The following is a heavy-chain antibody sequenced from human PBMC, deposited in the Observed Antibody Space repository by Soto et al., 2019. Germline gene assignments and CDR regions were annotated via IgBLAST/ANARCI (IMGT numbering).Heavy chain of an antibody. J-gene: IGHJ6*02. CDR2: ISAYNGNT. D-gene: IGHD3-16*01. CDR3: AKDWGLPYRLNYGMDV. CDR1: GYTFTSYG. Sequence: GASVKVSCKASGYTFTSYGISWVRQAPGQGLEWMGWISAYNGNTNYAQKLQGRVTMTTDTSTSTAYMELRSLRSDDTAVYYCAKDWGLPYRLNYGMDVWGQGTTVTVSS. V-gene: IGHV1-18*01.